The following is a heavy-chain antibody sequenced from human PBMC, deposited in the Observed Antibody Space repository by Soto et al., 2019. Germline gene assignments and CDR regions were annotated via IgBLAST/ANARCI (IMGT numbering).Heavy chain of an antibody. V-gene: IGHV4-59*08. CDR2: IYYSGST. J-gene: IGHJ6*03. D-gene: IGHD2-2*01. Sequence: SETLSLTCTVSGGSISSYYWSWIRQPPGKGLEWIGYIYYSGSTNYNPSLKSRVTISVDTSKNQFSLKLSSVTAADTAVYYCARLRPDIVVVPAAYSYYSTDVWGKGTTVTVSS. CDR1: GGSISSYY. CDR3: ARLRPDIVVVPAAYSYYSTDV.